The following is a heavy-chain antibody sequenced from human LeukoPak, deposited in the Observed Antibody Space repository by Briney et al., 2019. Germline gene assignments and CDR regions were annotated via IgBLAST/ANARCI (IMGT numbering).Heavy chain of an antibody. CDR1: GYTFTGYY. Sequence: ASVNVSCKASGYTFTGYYMHWVRQAPGQGLEWMGWINPNRGGTNYAQKSQGRVTMTRDTSISTAYMELSRLRSDDTAVYYCARAFYPDYGGNTEAEYFQHWGQGTLVTVSS. CDR3: ARAFYPDYGGNTEAEYFQH. CDR2: INPNRGGT. J-gene: IGHJ1*01. D-gene: IGHD4-23*01. V-gene: IGHV1-2*02.